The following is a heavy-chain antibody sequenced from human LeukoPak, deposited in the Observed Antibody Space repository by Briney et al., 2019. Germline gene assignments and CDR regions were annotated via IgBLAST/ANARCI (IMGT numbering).Heavy chain of an antibody. CDR2: ISFDGNEK. V-gene: IGHV3-30*18. CDR1: GFSFSSYA. Sequence: PGGSLRLSCAASGFSFSSYAMHWVRQAPGKGLEWVTLISFDGNEKYYADTVKGRFTISRDNSNNTLNLQMNSLRAEDAAVYYCAKARGYSGYDYFDYWGQGTLVTVAS. J-gene: IGHJ4*02. CDR3: AKARGYSGYDYFDY. D-gene: IGHD5-12*01.